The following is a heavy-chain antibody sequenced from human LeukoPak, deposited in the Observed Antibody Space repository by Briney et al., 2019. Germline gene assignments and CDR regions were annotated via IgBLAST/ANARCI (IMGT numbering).Heavy chain of an antibody. CDR3: ARRPHEVTSSLDIDY. V-gene: IGHV4-39*01. CDR1: GAPLTTDTYY. CDR2: ISNSGTT. Sequence: SETLSLTCTVSGAPLTTDTYYWGWIRQPPGKGLEWIGSISNSGTTYSNPSLKNRVFISRDTSRNQFSLSLIAVTAADTAVYYCARRPHEVTSSLDIDYWGQGTRVTVSS. J-gene: IGHJ4*02. D-gene: IGHD2-21*02.